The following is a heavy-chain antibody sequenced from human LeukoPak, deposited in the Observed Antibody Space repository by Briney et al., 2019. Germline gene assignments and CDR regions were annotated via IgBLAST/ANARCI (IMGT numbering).Heavy chain of an antibody. CDR1: GGSFSGYY. CDR2: INHSGST. Sequence: SETLSLTCAVYGGSFSGYYWSWIRQPPGKGLEWIGEINHSGSTNYNPSLKSRVTISVDTSKNQFSLKLSSVTAADTAVYYCARGRYYGSGSPHRYFDYWGQGTLVTVSS. J-gene: IGHJ4*02. D-gene: IGHD3-10*01. V-gene: IGHV4-34*01. CDR3: ARGRYYGSGSPHRYFDY.